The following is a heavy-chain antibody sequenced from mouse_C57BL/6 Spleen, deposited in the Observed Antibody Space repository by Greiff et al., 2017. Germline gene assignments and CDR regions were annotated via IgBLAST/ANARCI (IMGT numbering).Heavy chain of an antibody. Sequence: QVQLQQPGAELVKPGASVKLSCKASGYTFTSYWMQWVKQRPGQGLEWIGEIDPSDSYTNYNQKFKGKATLTVDTSSSTAYMQLSSLTSEDSAVYYCARWKDDYDVPYWGQGTLVTVSA. D-gene: IGHD2-4*01. CDR1: GYTFTSYW. CDR3: ARWKDDYDVPY. CDR2: IDPSDSYT. J-gene: IGHJ3*01. V-gene: IGHV1-50*01.